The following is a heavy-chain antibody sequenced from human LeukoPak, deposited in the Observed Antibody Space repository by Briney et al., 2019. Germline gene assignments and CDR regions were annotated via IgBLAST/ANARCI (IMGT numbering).Heavy chain of an antibody. CDR3: AREDYSTHFDY. CDR1: GGSISSYY. V-gene: IGHV4-34*01. J-gene: IGHJ4*02. Sequence: SETLSLTCTVSGGSISSYYWSWIRQPPGKGLEWIGEINHSGSTNYNPSLKSRVTISVDTSKNQFSLKLSSVTAADTAVYYCAREDYSTHFDYWGQGTLVTVSS. CDR2: INHSGST. D-gene: IGHD4-11*01.